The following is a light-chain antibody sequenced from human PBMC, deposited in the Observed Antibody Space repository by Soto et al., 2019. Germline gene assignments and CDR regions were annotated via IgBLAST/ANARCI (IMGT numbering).Light chain of an antibody. CDR3: QQYGSSLLT. Sequence: EILLTQAPATLSLSPGEGATLSCGASQSVSSSYLAWYQQKPGLAPRLLIYDASSRATGIPDRFSGSGSGTDFTLTISRLEPEDFAVYYCQQYGSSLLTLGQGTRLEIK. J-gene: IGKJ5*01. CDR2: DAS. V-gene: IGKV3D-20*01. CDR1: QSVSSSY.